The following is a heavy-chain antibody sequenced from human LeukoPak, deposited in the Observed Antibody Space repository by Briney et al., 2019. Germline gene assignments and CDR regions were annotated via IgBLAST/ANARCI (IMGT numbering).Heavy chain of an antibody. D-gene: IGHD3-3*01. CDR2: ISYDGSNK. Sequence: PGGSLRLSCAASGFTSSSYGMHWVRQAPGKGLEWVAVISYDGSNKYYADSVKGRFTISRDNSKNTLYLQMNSLRAEDTAVYYCAKIRGVYYYYYGMGVWGKGTTVTVSS. CDR3: AKIRGVYYYYYGMGV. V-gene: IGHV3-30*18. J-gene: IGHJ6*04. CDR1: GFTSSSYG.